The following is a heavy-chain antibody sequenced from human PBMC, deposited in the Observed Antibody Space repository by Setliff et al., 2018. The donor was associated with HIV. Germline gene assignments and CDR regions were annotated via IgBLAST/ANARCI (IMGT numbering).Heavy chain of an antibody. V-gene: IGHV2-5*01. D-gene: IGHD6-13*01. CDR3: AHSTFVAAAGGFDY. CDR2: LYWNDDK. Sequence: GSGPTLANPTQTITLTCTFSGFPLSTSEVGVGWTRQPPGKALEWLALLYWNDDKRYSPSLKSRLTITKDTPKNQVVLTKTNMDPVDTATYYCAHSTFVAAAGGFDYWGQGTQVTVSS. J-gene: IGHJ4*02. CDR1: GFPLSTSEVG.